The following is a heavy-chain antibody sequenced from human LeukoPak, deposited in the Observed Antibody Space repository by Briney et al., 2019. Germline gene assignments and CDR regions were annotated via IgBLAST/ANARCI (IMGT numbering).Heavy chain of an antibody. CDR2: IYYSGST. J-gene: IGHJ4*02. D-gene: IGHD5-12*01. CDR1: GGSISSYY. CDR3: ARGRDIVATTDFDY. Sequence: SETLSLTCTVSGGSISSYYWSWIRQPPGKGLEWIGYIYYSGSTNYNPPLKSRVTISVDTSKNQFSLKLSSVTAADTAVYYCARGRDIVATTDFDYWGQGTLVTVSS. V-gene: IGHV4-59*01.